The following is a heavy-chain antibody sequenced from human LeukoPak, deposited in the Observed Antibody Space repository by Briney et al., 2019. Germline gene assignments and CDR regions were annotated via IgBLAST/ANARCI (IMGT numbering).Heavy chain of an antibody. CDR2: INHSGST. Sequence: PSETLSPTCAVYGGSFSGYYWSWIRQPPGKGLEWIGEINHSGSTNYNPSLKSRVTISVDTSKNQFSLKLSSVTAADTVVYYCAGGNYYDSSGYYFPFDYWGQGTLVTVSS. D-gene: IGHD3-22*01. J-gene: IGHJ4*02. CDR3: AGGNYYDSSGYYFPFDY. CDR1: GGSFSGYY. V-gene: IGHV4-34*01.